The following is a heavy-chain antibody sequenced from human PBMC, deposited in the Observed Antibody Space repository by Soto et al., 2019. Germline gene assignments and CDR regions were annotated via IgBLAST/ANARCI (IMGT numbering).Heavy chain of an antibody. CDR3: AIPYCSGDGCYSWTFDI. CDR2: IYYSGNT. J-gene: IGHJ3*02. CDR1: GGSIRSSPYY. D-gene: IGHD2-15*01. Sequence: QLQLQESGPGLVKPSETLSLTCTVSGGSIRSSPYYWAWIRQAPGRALEWIGSIYYSGNTYYSPPLKSRVTISVDTSKNQFSLKLSSVTAADTAVYYCAIPYCSGDGCYSWTFDIWGQGRMVTVCS. V-gene: IGHV4-39*01.